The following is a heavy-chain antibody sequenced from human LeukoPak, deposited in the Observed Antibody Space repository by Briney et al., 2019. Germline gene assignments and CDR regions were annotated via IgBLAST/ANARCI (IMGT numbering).Heavy chain of an antibody. Sequence: PGGSLRLSCAASGFTLSSYGMHWVRQAPGTGLEWVAVISYDGSNKYYADSVKGRFTISRDNSKNTLYLQMNSMRAEDTAVYYCAKDGKWLRFPDYWGQGTLVTASS. J-gene: IGHJ4*02. CDR2: ISYDGSNK. CDR3: AKDGKWLRFPDY. D-gene: IGHD5-12*01. V-gene: IGHV3-30*18. CDR1: GFTLSSYG.